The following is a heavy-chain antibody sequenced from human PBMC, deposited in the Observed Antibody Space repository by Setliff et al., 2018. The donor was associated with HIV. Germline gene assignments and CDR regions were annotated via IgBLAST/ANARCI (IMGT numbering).Heavy chain of an antibody. V-gene: IGHV4-59*01. CDR1: GASIRSYY. Sequence: PSETLSLTCIVSGASIRSYYWAWIRQSPGRGLQYLGHLYYSGSTNYNPSLKSRITMSMDTSKNQFALQLSSVTAADTAVYYCARIPWGATLWGGAFDLWGHGTMVTVSS. D-gene: IGHD1-26*01. CDR3: ARIPWGATLWGGAFDL. CDR2: LYYSGST. J-gene: IGHJ3*01.